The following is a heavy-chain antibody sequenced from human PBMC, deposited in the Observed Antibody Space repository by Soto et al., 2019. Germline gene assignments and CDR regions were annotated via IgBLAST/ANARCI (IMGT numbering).Heavy chain of an antibody. CDR2: ISHTGTT. J-gene: IGHJ6*02. D-gene: IGHD4-17*01. V-gene: IGHV4-38-2*02. CDR3: ARVTMVIRDSDHFGVDV. Sequence: SETLSLTCLVSGFPISSPYSWGWIRQPPGKGLEWIGSISHTGTTSYSPSLTSRVSISVDTFKNQVSLKLTSVTAADTAVYFCARVTMVIRDSDHFGVDVWGHGTTVTVSS. CDR1: GFPISSPYS.